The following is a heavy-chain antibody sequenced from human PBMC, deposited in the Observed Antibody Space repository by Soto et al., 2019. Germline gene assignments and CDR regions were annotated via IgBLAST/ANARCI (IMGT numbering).Heavy chain of an antibody. V-gene: IGHV3-30*18. D-gene: IGHD2-15*01. J-gene: IGHJ4*02. CDR2: ISYDGSNK. Sequence: EWVAVISYDGSNKYYADSVKGRFTISRDNSKNTLYLQMNSLRAEDTAVYYCAKDGTPVRYCSGGSRYPTPSPFDYWRQGT. CDR3: AKDGTPVRYCSGGSRYPTPSPFDY.